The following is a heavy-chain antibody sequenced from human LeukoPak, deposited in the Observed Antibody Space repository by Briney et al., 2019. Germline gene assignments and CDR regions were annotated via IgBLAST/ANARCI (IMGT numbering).Heavy chain of an antibody. J-gene: IGHJ3*02. CDR3: ASVPMYYYDSSGYPWAFDI. V-gene: IGHV1-3*01. D-gene: IGHD3-22*01. Sequence: ASVKVSCKASGYTFTSYYMHWVRQAPGQRLEWMGWINAGNGNTKYSQKFQGRVTITRDTSASTAYMELSSLRSEDTAVYYCASVPMYYYDSSGYPWAFDIWGQGTMVTVSS. CDR1: GYTFTSYY. CDR2: INAGNGNT.